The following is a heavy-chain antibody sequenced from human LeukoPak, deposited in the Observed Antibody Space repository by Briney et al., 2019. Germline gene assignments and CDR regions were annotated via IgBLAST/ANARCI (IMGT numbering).Heavy chain of an antibody. J-gene: IGHJ4*02. V-gene: IGHV3-33*08. CDR1: GFTFSTLG. CDR2: IWSDGSQK. Sequence: PGGSLRLSCTASGFTFSTLGIHWVRQTPGKGLEWVAGIWSDGSQKYYADSVKGRFTISRDNAKNSLYLQMNSLGAEDTAVYYCARVSAEQVVTAILGRIDYWGRGTLVTVSS. CDR3: ARVSAEQVVTAILGRIDY. D-gene: IGHD2-21*02.